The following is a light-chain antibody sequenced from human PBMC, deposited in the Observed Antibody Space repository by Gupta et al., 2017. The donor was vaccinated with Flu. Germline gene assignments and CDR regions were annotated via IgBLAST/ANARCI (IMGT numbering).Light chain of an antibody. CDR2: AAS. V-gene: IGKV1-39*01. J-gene: IGKJ2*01. Sequence: DIQMTQSPSSLSAPVGDRVTITCRPSQSISSYLNWYQQKPGKAPKLLIYAASSLQSGVPSRFSGSGSGTDFTLTISRLQPEDFATYYCQQSDTTPFTFGQGTQMEIK. CDR3: QQSDTTPFT. CDR1: QSISSY.